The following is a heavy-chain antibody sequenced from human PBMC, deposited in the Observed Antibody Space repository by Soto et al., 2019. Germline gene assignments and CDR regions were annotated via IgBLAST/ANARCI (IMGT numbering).Heavy chain of an antibody. J-gene: IGHJ4*02. CDR2: INPNSGGT. V-gene: IGHV1-2*04. D-gene: IGHD3-10*01. CDR1: GYTFTGYY. CDR3: AGGLWFGELLFL. Sequence: ASVKVSCKASGYTFTGYYMHWVRQAPGQGLEWMGWINPNSGGTNYAQKFQGWVTMTRDTSISTAYMELSRLGSDDTAVYYCAGGLWFGELLFLWGQGTLVTVSS.